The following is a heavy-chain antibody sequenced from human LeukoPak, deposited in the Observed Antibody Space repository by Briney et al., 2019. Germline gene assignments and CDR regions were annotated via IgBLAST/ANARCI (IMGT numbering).Heavy chain of an antibody. CDR2: IRYDGSNE. Sequence: GGSLRLSCAASGFTFSSYGMHWVRQAPGKVLEWVAFIRYDGSNEYYADSVKGRFTISRDDSKNTLYLQMNSLRVEDTAVYYCAKVYIAARPHWFDPWGQGTLVTVSS. D-gene: IGHD6-6*01. CDR3: AKVYIAARPHWFDP. CDR1: GFTFSSYG. J-gene: IGHJ5*02. V-gene: IGHV3-30*02.